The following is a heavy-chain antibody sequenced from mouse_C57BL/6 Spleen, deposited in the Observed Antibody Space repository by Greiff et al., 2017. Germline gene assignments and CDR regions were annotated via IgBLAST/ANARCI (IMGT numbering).Heavy chain of an antibody. V-gene: IGHV1-50*01. J-gene: IGHJ1*03. CDR1: GYTFTSYW. D-gene: IGHD1-1*01. CDR3: ARKYYGRRYFDV. Sequence: VQLQQPGAELVKPGASVKLSCKASGYTFTSYWMQWVKQRPGQGLEWIGEIDPSDSYTNYNQKFKGKATLTVDTSSSTAYMQLSSLTSEDSAVYYCARKYYGRRYFDVWGTGTTVTVSS. CDR2: IDPSDSYT.